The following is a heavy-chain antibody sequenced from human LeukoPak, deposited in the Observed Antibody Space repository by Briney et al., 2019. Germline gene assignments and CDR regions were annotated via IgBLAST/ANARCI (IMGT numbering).Heavy chain of an antibody. J-gene: IGHJ3*02. Sequence: ASVTVSCKASGYTFTSYGISWVRQAPGQGLEWMGWISAYNGNTNYAQKLQDRVTMTTDTSTTTTYMELRSLRSDDTAVYYCARDYPLRFFTTDLTYYDILTGYPLRAFDIWGQGTMVTVSS. D-gene: IGHD3-9*01. CDR2: ISAYNGNT. CDR1: GYTFTSYG. V-gene: IGHV1-18*01. CDR3: ARDYPLRFFTTDLTYYDILTGYPLRAFDI.